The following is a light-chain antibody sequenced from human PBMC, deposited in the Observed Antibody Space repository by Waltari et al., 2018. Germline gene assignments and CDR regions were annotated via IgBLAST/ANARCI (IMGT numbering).Light chain of an antibody. CDR1: QDISNY. Sequence: DIQMTQYPSSLSASVGDRVTITCQASQDISNYLNWYQQKPGKAPNLLIYDVSNLKTGVPARFSGSGCGTDFTFTITSLQPEDIATYYCQQYDNVPRTFGQGTKLEIK. V-gene: IGKV1-33*01. CDR2: DVS. CDR3: QQYDNVPRT. J-gene: IGKJ2*01.